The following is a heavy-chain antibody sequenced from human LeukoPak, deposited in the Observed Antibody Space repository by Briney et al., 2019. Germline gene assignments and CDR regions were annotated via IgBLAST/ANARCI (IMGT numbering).Heavy chain of an antibody. V-gene: IGHV1-24*01. D-gene: IGHD1-14*01. CDR1: GYTLTELS. Sequence: ASVKVSCKVSGYTLTELSMHWVRQAAGKGLEWMGGFDPEDGETIYAQKFQGRVTMTEDTSTDTAYMKLSSLRSENTAGYYCATDYPTPLLDRRFRFPNFDYWGQGTLVTVSS. J-gene: IGHJ4*02. CDR3: ATDYPTPLLDRRFRFPNFDY. CDR2: FDPEDGET.